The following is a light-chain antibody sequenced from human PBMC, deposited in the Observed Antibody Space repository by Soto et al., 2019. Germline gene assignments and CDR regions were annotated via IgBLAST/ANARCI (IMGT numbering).Light chain of an antibody. CDR1: QSVGSY. J-gene: IGKJ1*01. CDR3: QQRRNWHRT. CDR2: DAS. V-gene: IGKV3-11*01. Sequence: EIVLTQSPATLSLSPGERATLSCRASQSVGSYLTWYQQKPGQAPRLLIYDASNRAAGVPARFSCSGSGTDFTLTISSLEHEDFEVYYCQQRRNWHRTLGQGTKVDI.